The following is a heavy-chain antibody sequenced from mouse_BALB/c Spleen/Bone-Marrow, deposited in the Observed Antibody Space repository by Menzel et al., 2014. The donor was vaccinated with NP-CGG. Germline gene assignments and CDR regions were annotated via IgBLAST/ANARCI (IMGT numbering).Heavy chain of an antibody. CDR1: GFNIKDTY. V-gene: IGHV14-3*02. D-gene: IGHD2-4*01. CDR3: AAMITDCYFDV. J-gene: IGHJ1*01. Sequence: VQLPQSGAELVKPGASVKLSRQASGFNIKDTYMQWGKQRPEQGLEGVGRIDPANGNTKYDPKFQGKATITADTSSNTAYLQLSNLTSEDTAVYYYAAMITDCYFDVWGEGTTVTVSS. CDR2: IDPANGNT.